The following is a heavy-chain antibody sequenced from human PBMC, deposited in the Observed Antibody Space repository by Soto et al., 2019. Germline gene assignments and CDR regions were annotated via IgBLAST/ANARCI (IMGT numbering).Heavy chain of an antibody. CDR1: GGSISSGGYF. D-gene: IGHD3-10*01. Sequence: SETLSLTCTVSGGSISSGGYFWSWIRQHPGKGLEWIGDINYSGSTYSNPSLKSRVTISVDTSKNQFSLKLSSVTAADTAVYYCARDILLWFGELPPRAHDAFDIWGQGTMVTVSS. CDR3: ARDILLWFGELPPRAHDAFDI. V-gene: IGHV4-31*03. CDR2: INYSGST. J-gene: IGHJ3*02.